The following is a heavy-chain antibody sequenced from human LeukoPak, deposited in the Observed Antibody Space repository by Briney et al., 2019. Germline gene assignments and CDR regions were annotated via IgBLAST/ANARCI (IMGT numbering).Heavy chain of an antibody. J-gene: IGHJ3*02. CDR3: EKLRSSSSSDAFDI. Sequence: PGGSLRLSCAASGFTFSSYAMNWVRQARGKGLEWVSGISGGGDTTFYADSVKGRFTISRDNSKNTLYLQMNSLRAEDTAVYYCEKLRSSSSSDAFDIWGQGTMVTVSS. D-gene: IGHD2-2*01. V-gene: IGHV3-23*01. CDR1: GFTFSSYA. CDR2: ISGGGDTT.